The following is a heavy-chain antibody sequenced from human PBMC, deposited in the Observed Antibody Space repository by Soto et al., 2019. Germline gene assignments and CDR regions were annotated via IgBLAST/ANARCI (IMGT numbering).Heavy chain of an antibody. CDR2: IYYSGST. J-gene: IGHJ4*02. V-gene: IGHV4-31*03. CDR1: GGSISSGGYY. CDR3: ARRPDSSMATTYSYYFDY. D-gene: IGHD5-12*01. Sequence: SETLSLTCTVSGGSISSGGYYWSWIRQHPGKGLEWIGYIYYSGSTYYNPSLKSRVTISVDTSKNQFSLKLSSVTAADTAVYYCARRPDSSMATTYSYYFDYWGQGTLVTVSS.